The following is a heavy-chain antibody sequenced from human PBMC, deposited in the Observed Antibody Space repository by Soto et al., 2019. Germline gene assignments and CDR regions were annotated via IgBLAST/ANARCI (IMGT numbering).Heavy chain of an antibody. Sequence: QVQLQESGPGLVKPSETLSLTCAVSGDSLSGSYWWSWVLQAPGGGLQWIGEISYSGTTHYDPSLMSRVTISMDKSRSEFSLTLISVTAADSASYYCARHILVTGTRGFDFWGQGILVTVSS. D-gene: IGHD6-19*01. CDR1: GDSLSGSYW. CDR3: ARHILVTGTRGFDF. CDR2: ISYSGTT. J-gene: IGHJ4*02. V-gene: IGHV4-4*02.